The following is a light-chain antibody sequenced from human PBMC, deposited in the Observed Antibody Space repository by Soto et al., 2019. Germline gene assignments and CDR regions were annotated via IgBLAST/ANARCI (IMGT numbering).Light chain of an antibody. CDR1: QRVSSN. J-gene: IGKJ1*01. Sequence: EIVMTQSPATLSVSPGEKATLSCRASQRVSSNLAWYQQKPGQPPRLLIYGASTRATGIPARFSGSGSGTEFTLTISSLQSEDFAVYYCQLYNNWPRTFGQGTKVEIK. CDR2: GAS. V-gene: IGKV3-15*01. CDR3: QLYNNWPRT.